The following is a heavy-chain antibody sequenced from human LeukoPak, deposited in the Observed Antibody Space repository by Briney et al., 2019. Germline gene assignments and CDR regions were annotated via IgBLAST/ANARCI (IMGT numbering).Heavy chain of an antibody. CDR1: GFTFSSYE. D-gene: IGHD4-17*01. J-gene: IGHJ3*02. Sequence: PGGSLRLSCAASGFTFSSYEMNWVRQAPGKGLEWVSHISSSSSTIYYADSVKGRFTISRDNAKNSLYLQMNSLRDEDTAVYYCARDRGYGDYVGAFDIWDQGTMVTVSS. CDR3: ARDRGYGDYVGAFDI. V-gene: IGHV3-48*02. CDR2: ISSSSSTI.